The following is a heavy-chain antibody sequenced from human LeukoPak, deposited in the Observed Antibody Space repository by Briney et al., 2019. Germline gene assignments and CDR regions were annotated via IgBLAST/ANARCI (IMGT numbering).Heavy chain of an antibody. V-gene: IGHV3-48*01. CDR1: GFTFSSYA. CDR2: ISSSSSTI. CDR3: ARDSTRGSYAAGIDY. J-gene: IGHJ4*02. Sequence: GGSLRLSCAASGFTFSSYAMSWVRQAPGKGLEWVSYISSSSSTIYYADSVKGRFTISRDNAKNSLYLQMNSLRAEDTAVYYCARDSTRGSYAAGIDYWGQGTLVTVSS. D-gene: IGHD1-26*01.